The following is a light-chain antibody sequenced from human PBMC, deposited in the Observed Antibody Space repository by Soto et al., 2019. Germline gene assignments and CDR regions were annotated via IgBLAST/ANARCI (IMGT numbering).Light chain of an antibody. J-gene: IGKJ4*01. CDR1: QSGFYSSKNKNY. V-gene: IGKV4-1*01. CDR2: WAS. CDR3: QQYHSLPLT. Sequence: DIVMTQSPDSLAVSLGERATINCKSSQSGFYSSKNKNYLAWYQQKPGQPPKLLIYWASTRESGVPDRFSGSGSGTDFTLTITSLEAEDVAVYYCQQYHSLPLTFGGGTKVEIK.